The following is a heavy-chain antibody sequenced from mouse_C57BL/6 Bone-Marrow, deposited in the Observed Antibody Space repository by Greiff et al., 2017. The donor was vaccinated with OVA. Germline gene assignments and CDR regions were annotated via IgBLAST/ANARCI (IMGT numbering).Heavy chain of an antibody. CDR1: GYTFTDYY. V-gene: IGHV1-19*01. Sequence: EVQLQQSGPVLVKPGASVKMSCKASGYTFTDYYMNWVKQSHGKSLEWIGVINPYNGGTSYNQKFKGKATLTVDKSSSTAYMELNSLTSEDSAVYYCASKYYGRRGDYWGKGTLVTVSA. D-gene: IGHD1-2*01. J-gene: IGHJ3*01. CDR2: INPYNGGT. CDR3: ASKYYGRRGDY.